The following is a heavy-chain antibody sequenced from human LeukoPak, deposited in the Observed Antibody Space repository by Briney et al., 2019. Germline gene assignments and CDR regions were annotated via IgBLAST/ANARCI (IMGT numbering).Heavy chain of an antibody. J-gene: IGHJ4*02. V-gene: IGHV3-30*18. Sequence: GRSLRLSCAAAGFTFSSYGMHWVRQAPGKGLEWVAVISYDGSNKYYADSVKGRFTISRDNSKNTLYLQMNSLRAEDTAVYYCAKEGDGFTNFDYWGQGTLVTVSS. CDR1: GFTFSSYG. CDR3: AKEGDGFTNFDY. D-gene: IGHD5-24*01. CDR2: ISYDGSNK.